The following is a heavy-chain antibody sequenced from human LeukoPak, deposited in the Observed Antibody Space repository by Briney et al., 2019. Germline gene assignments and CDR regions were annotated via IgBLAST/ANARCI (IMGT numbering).Heavy chain of an antibody. V-gene: IGHV1-18*01. CDR2: ISAYNGNT. J-gene: IGHJ4*02. CDR3: ARDAWIVGALDY. CDR1: GYTFTSYG. Sequence: ASVKVSCKASGYTFTSYGISWVRQAPGQGLEWMGWISAYNGNTNYAQKPQGRVTMTTDTSTSTAYMELRSLRSDDTAVYYCARDAWIVGALDYWGQGTLVTVSS. D-gene: IGHD1-26*01.